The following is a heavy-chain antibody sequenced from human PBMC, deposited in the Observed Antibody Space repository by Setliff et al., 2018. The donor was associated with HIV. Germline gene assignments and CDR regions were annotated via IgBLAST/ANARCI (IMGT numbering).Heavy chain of an antibody. D-gene: IGHD3-3*01. CDR3: AREGEAIFGVVHYGMDV. CDR1: GFTFSSYS. Sequence: PGGSLRLSCAASGFTFSSYSMNWVRQAPGKGLEWVSYISSSSSTRYYAGSVKGRFTISRENAKNSLYLQMNRLRAEDTAVYYCAREGEAIFGVVHYGMDVWGQGTTVTVSS. J-gene: IGHJ6*02. CDR2: ISSSSSTR. V-gene: IGHV3-48*04.